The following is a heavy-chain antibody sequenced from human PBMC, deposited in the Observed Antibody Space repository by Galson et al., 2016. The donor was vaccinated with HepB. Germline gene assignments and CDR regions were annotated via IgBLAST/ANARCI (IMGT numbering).Heavy chain of an antibody. J-gene: IGHJ4*02. CDR2: ISSSSSTI. CDR1: GFTFSSYS. V-gene: IGHV3-48*04. Sequence: SLRLSCAASGFTFSSYSMSWVRQAPGRGLERVSYISSSSSTIYYADSVKGRFTISRDNAKNSLFLQLNSLRAEDTAVYYCARLRFSSSWYKDDWGQGIVVTVSS. CDR3: ARLRFSSSWYKDD. D-gene: IGHD6-13*01.